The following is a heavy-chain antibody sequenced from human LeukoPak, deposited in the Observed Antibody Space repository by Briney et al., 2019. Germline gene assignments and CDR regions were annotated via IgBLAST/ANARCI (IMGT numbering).Heavy chain of an antibody. V-gene: IGHV3-21*01. D-gene: IGHD2/OR15-2a*01. CDR3: VRDKVSVIPALDY. CDR1: GFTFSNHN. J-gene: IGHJ4*02. CDR2: INSRSNYI. Sequence: GGSLRLSCEASGFTFSNHNMNWVRQAPGKGLEWVSSINSRSNYIYYADSVKGRFTISRDNAKESLYLQMNSLRAEDTALYFCVRDKVSVIPALDYWGQGTLVIVSS.